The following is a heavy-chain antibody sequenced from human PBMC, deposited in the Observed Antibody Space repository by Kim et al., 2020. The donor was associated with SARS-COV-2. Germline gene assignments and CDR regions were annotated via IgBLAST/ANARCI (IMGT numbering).Heavy chain of an antibody. CDR3: AKDNGYSYGAPLDY. D-gene: IGHD5-18*01. Sequence: ADSVKGRFTISRDNSKNTLYLQMNSLRAEDTAVYYCAKDNGYSYGAPLDYWGQGTLVTVSS. V-gene: IGHV3-30*02. J-gene: IGHJ4*02.